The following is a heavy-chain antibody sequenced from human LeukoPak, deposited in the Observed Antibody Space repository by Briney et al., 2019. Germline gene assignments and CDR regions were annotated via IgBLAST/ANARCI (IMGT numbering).Heavy chain of an antibody. CDR1: GGSISSGDFY. D-gene: IGHD7-27*01. CDR2: IFYSGST. CDR3: ARRNRGLVDY. Sequence: SETLSLTCTVSGGSISSGDFYWSWIRQPPGRGLEWTGYIFYSGSTYYNPSLKSRVTISVDRSKTQFSLKLSSVTAADTAVYYCARRNRGLVDYWGQGTLVTVSS. V-gene: IGHV4-30-4*08. J-gene: IGHJ4*02.